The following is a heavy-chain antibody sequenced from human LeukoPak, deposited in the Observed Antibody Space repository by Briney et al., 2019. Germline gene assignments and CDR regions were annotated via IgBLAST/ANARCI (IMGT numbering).Heavy chain of an antibody. CDR3: ARKGEPRSSNLYYYYGMDV. J-gene: IGHJ6*02. CDR2: ISVDSGHT. V-gene: IGHV1-18*01. Sequence: ASVKVSCTASGYTFTTYGITWVRQAPGQGLEWLGWISVDSGHTNYAQRVQGRVTITTDKSTSTAYMELKSLRSDDTAVSYCARKGEPRSSNLYYYYGMDVWGQGTTVTVTS. CDR1: GYTFTTYG. D-gene: IGHD1-14*01.